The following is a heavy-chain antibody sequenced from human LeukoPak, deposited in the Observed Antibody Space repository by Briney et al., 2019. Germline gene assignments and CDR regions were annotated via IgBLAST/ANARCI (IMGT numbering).Heavy chain of an antibody. CDR2: ISYDGSNK. V-gene: IGHV3-30-3*01. D-gene: IGHD6-19*01. CDR3: ARTFYSSGTGVPIYY. Sequence: GGSLRLSCAASGFTFSSYAMHWVRQAPGKGLEWVAVISYDGSNKYYADSVKGRFTISRDNSKNTLYLQMNSLRAEDTAVYYCARTFYSSGTGVPIYYWGQGTLVTVSS. CDR1: GFTFSSYA. J-gene: IGHJ4*02.